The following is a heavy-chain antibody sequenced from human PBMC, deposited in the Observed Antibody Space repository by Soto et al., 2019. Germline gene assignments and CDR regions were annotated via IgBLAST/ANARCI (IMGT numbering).Heavy chain of an antibody. CDR3: ARGVTPIDY. CDR1: GYTFTNFG. CDR2: ISAYNGNT. V-gene: IGHV1-18*01. Sequence: QVQLVQSGAEVKKPGASVKVSCKASGYTFTNFGISWVRQAPGQGLEWMGWISAYNGNTNYAQKFQGRGIMTTATSTSTAYIEVRSLRFDDTAVYYCARGVTPIDYWGQGTLVTVSS. D-gene: IGHD2-21*02. J-gene: IGHJ4*02.